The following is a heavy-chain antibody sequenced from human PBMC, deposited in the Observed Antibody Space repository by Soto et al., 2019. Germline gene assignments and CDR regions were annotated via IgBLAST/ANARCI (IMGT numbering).Heavy chain of an antibody. V-gene: IGHV4-39*01. J-gene: IGHJ4*02. D-gene: IGHD3-16*02. CDR1: GGSISSSSYY. CDR3: SRHPDVGDYIWGSYRDHFDY. Sequence: SETLSLTCTVSGGSISSSSYYWGWIRQPPGKGLEWIGSIYYSGSTYYNPSLKSRVTISVDTSKNQFTLKLSSVTAADTAVYYCSRHPDVGDYIWGSYRDHFDYWGQGTLVTVSS. CDR2: IYYSGST.